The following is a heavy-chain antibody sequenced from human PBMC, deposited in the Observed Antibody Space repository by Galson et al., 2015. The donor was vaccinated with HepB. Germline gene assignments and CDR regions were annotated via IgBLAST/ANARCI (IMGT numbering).Heavy chain of an antibody. D-gene: IGHD3-16*02. CDR1: GFTFSSYG. Sequence: SLRLSCAASGFTFSSYGMHWVRRAPGKGLEWVAVIWYDGSNKYYADSVKGRFTISRDNSKNALYLQMNSLRAEDTAVYYCARDGAYVWGSYRYWDFDYWGQGTLVTVSS. J-gene: IGHJ4*02. CDR3: ARDGAYVWGSYRYWDFDY. V-gene: IGHV3-33*08. CDR2: IWYDGSNK.